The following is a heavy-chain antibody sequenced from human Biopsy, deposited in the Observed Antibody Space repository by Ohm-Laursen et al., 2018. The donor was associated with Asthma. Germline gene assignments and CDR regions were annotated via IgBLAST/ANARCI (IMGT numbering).Heavy chain of an antibody. J-gene: IGHJ4*02. V-gene: IGHV1-69*01. CDR1: GGTFNTYV. CDR2: IISVFVTT. Sequence: SVKVSCKSLGGTFNTYVIGWVRQAPGQGLEWMGGIISVFVTTTYPQKFQDRVTITADDTTSTVYMELSSLRSEDTAVYYCARKAGSCISRSCYSLDFWGQGTLVTVSS. D-gene: IGHD2-15*01. CDR3: ARKAGSCISRSCYSLDF.